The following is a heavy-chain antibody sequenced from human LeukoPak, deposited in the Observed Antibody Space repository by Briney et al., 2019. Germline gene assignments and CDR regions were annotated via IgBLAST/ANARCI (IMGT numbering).Heavy chain of an antibody. CDR1: GFTFSSYA. J-gene: IGHJ4*02. CDR2: ISGSGGST. V-gene: IGHV3-23*01. D-gene: IGHD2-2*01. Sequence: GGSLRLSCAASGFTFSSYAMSWVRLAPGRGLELVSAISGSGGSTYYADSVKGRFTISRDNSKNTLYLQMNSLRAEDTAVYYCANLVVPAAPFDYWGQGTLVTVSS. CDR3: ANLVVPAAPFDY.